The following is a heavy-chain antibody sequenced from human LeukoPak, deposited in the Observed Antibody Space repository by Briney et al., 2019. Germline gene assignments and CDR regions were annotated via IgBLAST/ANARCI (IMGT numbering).Heavy chain of an antibody. V-gene: IGHV3-11*04. D-gene: IGHD2-8*02. CDR1: GFTFSDYY. CDR3: AREYWPYYFDY. CDR2: ISSSGSTI. Sequence: GGSLRLSCAASGFTFSDYYMSWIRQAPGKGLEWVSYISSSGSTIYYADSVKGGFTISRDNAKNSLYLQMNSLRAEDTAVYYCAREYWPYYFDYWGQGTLVTVSS. J-gene: IGHJ4*02.